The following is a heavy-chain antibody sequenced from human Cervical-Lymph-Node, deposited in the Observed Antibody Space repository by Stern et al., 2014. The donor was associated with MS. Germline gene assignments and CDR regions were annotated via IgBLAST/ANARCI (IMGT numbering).Heavy chain of an antibody. Sequence: KLVQSGAEVKKPGSSVKVSCKASGDTFTDYAISWVRQAPGQGPEWMGGITPIFGSADYAQKFQGRLTITADRSTSTAYMDLSSLTSEDTAVYYCAREVGSLAMDVWGQGSTVIVSS. V-gene: IGHV1-69*06. D-gene: IGHD1-1*01. CDR3: AREVGSLAMDV. J-gene: IGHJ6*01. CDR2: ITPIFGSA. CDR1: GDTFTDYA.